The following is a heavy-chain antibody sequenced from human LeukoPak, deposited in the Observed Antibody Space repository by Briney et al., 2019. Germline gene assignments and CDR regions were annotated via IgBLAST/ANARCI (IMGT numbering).Heavy chain of an antibody. J-gene: IGHJ4*02. CDR3: ARGLYCSGGRRGDY. D-gene: IGHD2-15*01. CDR2: MNPNSGNT. CDR1: GYTFTSYD. V-gene: IGHV1-8*01. Sequence: ASVKVSCKASGYTFTSYDFNWVRQATGQGLEWMGWMNPNSGNTGYAQKFQGRVTMTRNTSISTAYMELSSLTSEDTAVYYCARGLYCSGGRRGDYWGQGTLVTVSS.